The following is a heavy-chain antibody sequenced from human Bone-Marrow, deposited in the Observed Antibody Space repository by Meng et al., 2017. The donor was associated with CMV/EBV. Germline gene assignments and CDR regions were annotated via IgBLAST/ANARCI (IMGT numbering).Heavy chain of an antibody. Sequence: GGSRRLSCAASGFTFSSYAMSWVRQAPGKGLEWVSAISGSGGSTYYADSVKGRFTISRDNSKNTLYLQMNSLRAEDTAVYYCAKAEPHITIFGVAIDGGMDVWGQGITVTVSS. D-gene: IGHD3-3*01. CDR3: AKAEPHITIFGVAIDGGMDV. CDR2: ISGSGGST. CDR1: GFTFSSYA. J-gene: IGHJ6*02. V-gene: IGHV3-23*01.